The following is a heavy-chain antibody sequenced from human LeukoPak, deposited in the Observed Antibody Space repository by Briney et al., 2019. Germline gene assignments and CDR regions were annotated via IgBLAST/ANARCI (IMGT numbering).Heavy chain of an antibody. V-gene: IGHV3-48*03. CDR2: ISSSGSTI. CDR1: GFTFSSYE. J-gene: IGHJ4*02. D-gene: IGHD3-22*01. CDR3: ARDYNYDSSGYYGITDY. Sequence: GGSLRLSCAASGFTFSSYEMNWVRQAPGKGLEWVSYISSSGSTIYYADSVKGRFTISRDNAKNSLYLQMNSLRAEDTAVYYCARDYNYDSSGYYGITDYWGQGTLVTVSS.